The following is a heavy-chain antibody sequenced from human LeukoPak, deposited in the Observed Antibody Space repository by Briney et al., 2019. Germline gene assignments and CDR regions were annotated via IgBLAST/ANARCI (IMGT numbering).Heavy chain of an antibody. V-gene: IGHV4-59*01. J-gene: IGHJ4*02. CDR2: ISYSGST. D-gene: IGHD2/OR15-2a*01. Sequence: ETLSLTCTVSGGSISTYYWSWIRQPPGKGLEWIGYISYSGSTNYNPSLKSRLTISADTSTNRFFLNLRSVTAADTAVYYCARAPEGNYLDYWGQGTLVTVSS. CDR1: GGSISTYY. CDR3: ARAPEGNYLDY.